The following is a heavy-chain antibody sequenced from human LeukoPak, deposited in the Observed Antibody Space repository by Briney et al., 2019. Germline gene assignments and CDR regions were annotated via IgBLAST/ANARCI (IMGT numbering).Heavy chain of an antibody. CDR1: GFTFSSYA. J-gene: IGHJ4*02. V-gene: IGHV3-30*04. CDR2: ISYDGSNK. D-gene: IGHD5-24*01. Sequence: GGSLRLSCAASGFTFSSYAMHWVRQAPGKGLEWVAVISYDGSNKYYADSVKGRFTISRDNSKNTLYLQMNSLRAEDTAVYYCAREGDGYNADSAFDYWGQGTLVTVSS. CDR3: AREGDGYNADSAFDY.